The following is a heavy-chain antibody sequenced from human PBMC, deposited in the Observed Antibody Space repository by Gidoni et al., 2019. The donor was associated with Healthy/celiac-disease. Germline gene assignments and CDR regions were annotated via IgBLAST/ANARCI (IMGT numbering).Heavy chain of an antibody. CDR3: ARSYDSSGYQDY. CDR2: IDWDDDK. D-gene: IGHD3-22*01. CDR1: GFSLSTSGMC. V-gene: IGHV2-70*01. J-gene: IGHJ4*02. Sequence: QVTLRESGPALVKPTQTLTLTCTPSGFSLSTSGMCVGWIRQPPGKALEWLALIDWDDDKYYSTSLKTRLTISKDTSKNQVVLTMTNMDPVDTATYYCARSYDSSGYQDYWGQGTLVTVSS.